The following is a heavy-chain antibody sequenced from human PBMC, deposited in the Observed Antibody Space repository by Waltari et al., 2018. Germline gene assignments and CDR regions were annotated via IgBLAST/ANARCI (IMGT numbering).Heavy chain of an antibody. D-gene: IGHD3-3*01. V-gene: IGHV4-38-2*01. J-gene: IGHJ4*02. CDR2: IYHSGST. CDR1: GYSISSGYY. CDR3: ARAFYEFWSGQDHLHYFDS. Sequence: QVQVQESGPGLVKPSETLSLTCAVSGYSISSGYYWGWIRQPPGKGLEWIGSIYHSGSTYYNWSLKSRVTISVDTSKNHCSLKLSPVTAADTAVYYCARAFYEFWSGQDHLHYFDSWGQGTLVTVSS.